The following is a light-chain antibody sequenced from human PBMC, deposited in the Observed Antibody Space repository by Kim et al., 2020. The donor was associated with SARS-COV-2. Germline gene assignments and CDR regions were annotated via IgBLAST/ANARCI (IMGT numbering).Light chain of an antibody. V-gene: IGKV1-39*01. Sequence: ASVGDRVTITCRTTQSISSQLNWYQQKPGRAPKLLISAASTLQGGVPSRFSGSGSETDFTLTISSLQPEDFATYFCQQSYNTPFTFGPGTKVDIK. CDR1: QSISSQ. CDR2: AAS. CDR3: QQSYNTPFT. J-gene: IGKJ3*01.